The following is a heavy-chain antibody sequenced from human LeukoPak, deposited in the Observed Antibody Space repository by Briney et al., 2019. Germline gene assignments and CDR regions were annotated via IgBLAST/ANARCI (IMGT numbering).Heavy chain of an antibody. CDR1: GGSISSYY. Sequence: PSETLSLTCTVSGGSISSYYWSWIRQPPGKGLEWIGYIYYSGSTNYNPSLKSRVTIPVDTSKNQFSLKLSSVTAADTAVYYCASYMVRGVSFDYWGQGTLVTVSS. D-gene: IGHD3-10*01. V-gene: IGHV4-59*12. CDR2: IYYSGST. J-gene: IGHJ4*02. CDR3: ASYMVRGVSFDY.